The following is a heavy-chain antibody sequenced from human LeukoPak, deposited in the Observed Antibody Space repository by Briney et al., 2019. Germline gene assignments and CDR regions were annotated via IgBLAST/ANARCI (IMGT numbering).Heavy chain of an antibody. CDR1: GGSISSSSYY. CDR2: IYYSGST. V-gene: IGHV4-39*07. J-gene: IGHJ4*02. CDR3: ARTIQLWSPNFDY. D-gene: IGHD5-18*01. Sequence: SETLSLTCTVSGGSISSSSYYWGWIRQPPGKGLEWIGSIYYSGSTYYNPSLKSRVTISVDTSKNQFSLKLSSVTAADTAVYYCARTIQLWSPNFDYWGQGTLVTVSS.